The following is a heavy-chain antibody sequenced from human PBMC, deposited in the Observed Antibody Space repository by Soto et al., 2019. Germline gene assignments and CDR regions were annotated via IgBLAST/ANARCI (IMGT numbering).Heavy chain of an antibody. CDR3: ARLDTNRSGSYVWENWFDP. CDR2: IYYSGST. V-gene: IGHV4-59*08. CDR1: GGSISSYY. J-gene: IGHJ5*02. D-gene: IGHD3-10*01. Sequence: QVQLQESGPGLVKPSETLSLTCTVSGGSISSYYWSWIRQPPGKGLEWIGYIYYSGSTKYNPSLKSRVTILVDTSKKQFSLKLSSVTAADTAVYYCARLDTNRSGSYVWENWFDPWGQGTLVTVSS.